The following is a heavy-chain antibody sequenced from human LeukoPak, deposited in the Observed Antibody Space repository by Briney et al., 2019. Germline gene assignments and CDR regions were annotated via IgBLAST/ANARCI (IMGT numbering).Heavy chain of an antibody. CDR2: INPNSGGT. D-gene: IGHD3-9*01. Sequence: ASVKVSCKASGYTFTGYYMHWVRQAPGQGLEWMGWINPNSGGTNYAQKFQGRVTMTRDTSISTAYMELSRLRSDDTAVYYCASYDRARSQRPWMDVWGQGTTVTVSS. CDR1: GYTFTGYY. CDR3: ASYDRARSQRPWMDV. V-gene: IGHV1-2*02. J-gene: IGHJ6*02.